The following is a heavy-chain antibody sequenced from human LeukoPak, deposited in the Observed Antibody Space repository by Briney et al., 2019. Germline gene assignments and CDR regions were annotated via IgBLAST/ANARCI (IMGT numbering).Heavy chain of an antibody. D-gene: IGHD3-10*02. Sequence: ASVKVSCKASGYTVTSYGISWVRQAPGQGLEWMGWISAYNGNTNYAQKLQGRVTMTTDTSTSTAYMELRSLRSDDTAVYYCARDMLSNGLFDYWGQGNLVTVSS. CDR1: GYTVTSYG. CDR2: ISAYNGNT. CDR3: ARDMLSNGLFDY. J-gene: IGHJ4*02. V-gene: IGHV1-18*01.